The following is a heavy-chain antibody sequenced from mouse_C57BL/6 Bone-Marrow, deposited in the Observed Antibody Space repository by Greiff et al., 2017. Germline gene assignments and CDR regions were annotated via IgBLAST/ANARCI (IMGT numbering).Heavy chain of an antibody. V-gene: IGHV2-9-1*01. CDR3: ARDYYGSSYWYFDV. J-gene: IGHJ1*03. CDR2: IWTGGGT. D-gene: IGHD1-1*01. Sequence: VKLVESGPGLVAPSQSLSITCTASGFSLTSYAISWVRQPPGKGLEWLGVIWTGGGTNYNSALKSRLSNSKDNSKSQVFLKMNSLQTGDTARYYCARDYYGSSYWYFDVWGTGTTVTVSS. CDR1: GFSLTSYA.